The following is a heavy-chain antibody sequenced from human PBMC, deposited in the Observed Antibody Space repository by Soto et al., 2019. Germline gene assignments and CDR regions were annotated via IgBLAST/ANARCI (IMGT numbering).Heavy chain of an antibody. D-gene: IGHD5-12*01. V-gene: IGHV1-18*01. Sequence: ASVKVSCKASGYTFTSYGISWVRQAPGQGLEWMGRISAYNGNTNYAQKLQGRVTMTTDTSTSTAYMELRSLRSEDTAVFYCARFIYSVYDYSQYFDLWGRGTLVTVSS. CDR3: ARFIYSVYDYSQYFDL. CDR1: GYTFTSYG. J-gene: IGHJ2*01. CDR2: ISAYNGNT.